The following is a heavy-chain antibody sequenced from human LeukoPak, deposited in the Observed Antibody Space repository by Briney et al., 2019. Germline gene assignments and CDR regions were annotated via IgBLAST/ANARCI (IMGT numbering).Heavy chain of an antibody. CDR3: AKDLAAQGNWFDP. CDR2: ISGSGGST. Sequence: GGSLRLSCAASVFTFDDYPMHWVRQAPGKGLEWVSAISGSGGSTYYADSVKGRFTISRDNSKNTLYLQMNSLRAEDTAVYYCAKDLAAQGNWFDPWGQGTLVTVSS. J-gene: IGHJ5*02. D-gene: IGHD3-16*01. CDR1: VFTFDDYP. V-gene: IGHV3-23*01.